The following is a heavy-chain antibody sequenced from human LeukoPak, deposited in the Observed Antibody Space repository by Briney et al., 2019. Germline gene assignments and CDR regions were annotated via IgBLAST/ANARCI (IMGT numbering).Heavy chain of an antibody. D-gene: IGHD5-18*01. CDR3: ATTYVRGYSYGYERDY. Sequence: VASVKVSCKASGGTFSSYAISWVRQAPGQGLEWMGRIIPIFGTANYAQKFQGRVTITTDESTSTAYMGLSSLRSEDTAVYYCATTYVRGYSYGYERDYWGQGTLVTVSS. J-gene: IGHJ4*02. CDR2: IIPIFGTA. V-gene: IGHV1-69*05. CDR1: GGTFSSYA.